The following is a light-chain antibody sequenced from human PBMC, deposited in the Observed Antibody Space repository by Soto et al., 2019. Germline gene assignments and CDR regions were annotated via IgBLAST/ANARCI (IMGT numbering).Light chain of an antibody. Sequence: EIVLTQSPATLSLSPGDRATLSCRASQSVTSSLAWFQQKPGQAPRLLIYDVSRRATAIPARFSGSGSGTDFTLTISSLEPEDFAVYYCQQRSNWPPSITFGQGTRLEIK. CDR1: QSVTSS. CDR3: QQRSNWPPSIT. J-gene: IGKJ5*01. CDR2: DVS. V-gene: IGKV3-11*01.